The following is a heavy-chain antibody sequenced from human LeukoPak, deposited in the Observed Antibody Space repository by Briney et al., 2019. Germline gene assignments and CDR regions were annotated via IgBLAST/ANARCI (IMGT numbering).Heavy chain of an antibody. CDR1: GGSISSSSYY. J-gene: IGHJ3*02. Sequence: QPSGTLSLTCTVSGGSISSSSYYWGSIRQPPGKGLEWIGSIYYSGSTYYNPSLKSRVTISVDTSTNQFSLKLSSVTAADTAVYYCARVREGIVVVVGATQGAFDIWGQGTMVTVSS. CDR2: IYYSGST. V-gene: IGHV4-39*01. CDR3: ARVREGIVVVVGATQGAFDI. D-gene: IGHD2-15*01.